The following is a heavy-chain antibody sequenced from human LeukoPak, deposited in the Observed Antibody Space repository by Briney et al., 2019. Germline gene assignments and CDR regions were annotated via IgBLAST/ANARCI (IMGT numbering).Heavy chain of an antibody. J-gene: IGHJ4*02. V-gene: IGHV3-23*01. CDR1: GFTFSSYA. D-gene: IGHD3-9*01. CDR3: AKAHDILTGYFDY. Sequence: PGGSLRLSCAASGFTFSSYAMSWVRQAPGKGLEWVSGVSGRGGSTYYTDSVKGRFTTSRDNSNNTVYLQMNSLRADDTAVYYCAKAHDILTGYFDYWGQGTLVTVSS. CDR2: VSGRGGST.